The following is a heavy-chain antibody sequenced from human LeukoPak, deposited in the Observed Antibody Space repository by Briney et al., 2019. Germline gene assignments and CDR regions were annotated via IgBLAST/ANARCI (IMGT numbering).Heavy chain of an antibody. CDR2: ISSSSSYI. Sequence: GGSLRLSCAASGFTFSTYSMNWVRQAPGKGLEGVSYISSSSSYIYYADSVKGRFTISRENAKNSLYLQMNSLRAEDTAVYYCARVRSVYSSGWYYFDYWGQGTLVTVSS. CDR1: GFTFSTYS. J-gene: IGHJ4*02. V-gene: IGHV3-21*01. D-gene: IGHD6-19*01. CDR3: ARVRSVYSSGWYYFDY.